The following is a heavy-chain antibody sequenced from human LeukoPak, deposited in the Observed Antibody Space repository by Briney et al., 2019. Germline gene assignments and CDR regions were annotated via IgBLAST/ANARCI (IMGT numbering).Heavy chain of an antibody. D-gene: IGHD6-19*01. J-gene: IGHJ4*02. Sequence: ASVEVSCKASGYTFTSYGISWVRQAPGQGLEWMGWISPYNSNTYYAQNLQGRVTMTTDTSTSTTYMELRSPRSDDTAVYYCARDLKRGYSSGRYSWGTGSSNDFWGQGTLVTVSS. CDR1: GYTFTSYG. V-gene: IGHV1-18*01. CDR3: ARDLKRGYSSGRYSWGTGSSNDF. CDR2: ISPYNSNT.